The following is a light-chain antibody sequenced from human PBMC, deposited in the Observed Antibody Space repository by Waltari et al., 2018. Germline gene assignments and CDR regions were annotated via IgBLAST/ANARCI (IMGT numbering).Light chain of an antibody. CDR1: QDITKS. CDR2: AAS. J-gene: IGKJ4*01. V-gene: IGKV1-NL1*01. Sequence: LSASLGDRVTITCRASQDITKSLAWYQQKPGKAPKLLLYAASRLESGVSRRFSGSGSGPEYTLTISSLQPEDFATYYCQQYASALWSFGGGTKVEIK. CDR3: QQYASALWS.